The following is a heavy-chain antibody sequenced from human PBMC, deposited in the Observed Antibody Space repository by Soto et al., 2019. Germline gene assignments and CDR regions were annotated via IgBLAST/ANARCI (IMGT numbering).Heavy chain of an antibody. Sequence: PSETLSLTCTVSGGSISSYYWSWIRQAPGKGLEWIGYIYYSGSTNYNPSLKSRVTISVDTSKNQFSLKLSSVTAADTAVYYCARAEMDYDILTGYYNRYFDYWGQGTLVTVSS. CDR2: IYYSGST. CDR1: GGSISSYY. J-gene: IGHJ4*02. D-gene: IGHD3-9*01. V-gene: IGHV4-59*01. CDR3: ARAEMDYDILTGYYNRYFDY.